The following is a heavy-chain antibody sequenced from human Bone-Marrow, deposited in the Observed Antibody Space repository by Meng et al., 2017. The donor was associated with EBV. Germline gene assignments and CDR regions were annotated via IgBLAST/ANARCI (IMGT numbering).Heavy chain of an antibody. CDR3: ASHLTMSGTRGFDY. D-gene: IGHD1-26*01. CDR1: GGSFSGYY. J-gene: IGHJ4*02. Sequence: QVQLQQWGAGLLKPSETLSLPCAVYGGSFSGYYWSWVRQPPGKGLEWIGEISQGGTTYYDPSLESRVTMFVDKVKNQLSLRVSSVTAADTAVYYCASHLTMSGTRGFDYWGPGTLVTVSS. V-gene: IGHV4-34*01. CDR2: ISQGGTT.